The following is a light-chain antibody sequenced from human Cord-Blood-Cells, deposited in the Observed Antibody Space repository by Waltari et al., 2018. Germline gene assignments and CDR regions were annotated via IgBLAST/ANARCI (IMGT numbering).Light chain of an antibody. V-gene: IGLV2-14*01. Sequence: QSALTQPASVSGSPGQSITISCTGTSSDVGGYNYVSWYQQHPGKAPKLMIYEVSNRPAGGYNRFSGSKSGNTASLTISGLQAEDEADYYCSSYTSSSTPYVFGTGTKVTVL. CDR3: SSYTSSSTPYV. J-gene: IGLJ1*01. CDR2: EVS. CDR1: SSDVGGYNY.